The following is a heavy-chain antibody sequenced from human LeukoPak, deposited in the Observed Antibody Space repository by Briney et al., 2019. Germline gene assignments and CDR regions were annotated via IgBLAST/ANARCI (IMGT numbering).Heavy chain of an antibody. D-gene: IGHD5-24*01. J-gene: IGHJ6*02. Sequence: ASVKVSCKASVYTLTSYYLHWVRQAPGQGLEWMALINPSGGSRSHAQKFQGRVTMTRDTSASTVYMELSILRSEDTAVYYCASVYKHGMDVWGQGATVTVSS. CDR3: ASVYKHGMDV. CDR2: INPSGGSR. V-gene: IGHV1-46*01. CDR1: VYTLTSYY.